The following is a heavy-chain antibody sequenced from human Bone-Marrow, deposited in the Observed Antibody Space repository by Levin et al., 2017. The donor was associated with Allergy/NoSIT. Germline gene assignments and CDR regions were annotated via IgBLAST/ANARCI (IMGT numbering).Heavy chain of an antibody. Sequence: SETLSLTCTVSGDSMNNYNYYWGWVRQPPGKGLEWIGNIYSGGGTSYNPSLQSRVTISVDTSKSQFSLPLRSVSAAATAVNDCVGQGGVVSYSSSWHVDHWGRGILVSAS. D-gene: IGHD6-13*01. CDR2: IYSGGGT. V-gene: IGHV4-39*01. CDR3: VGQGGVVSYSSSWHVDH. CDR1: GDSMNNYNYY. J-gene: IGHJ4*01.